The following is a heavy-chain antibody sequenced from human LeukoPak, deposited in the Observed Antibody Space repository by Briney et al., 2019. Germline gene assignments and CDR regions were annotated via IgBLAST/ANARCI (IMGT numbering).Heavy chain of an antibody. CDR2: MNRRGDRI. J-gene: IGHJ4*02. CDR1: GFSVTTNY. CDR3: ATRIPYTGYNN. V-gene: IGHV3-11*04. D-gene: IGHD5-12*01. Sequence: PGGSLRLSCAASGFSVTTNYMSWVRQAPGKGPEWVSYMNRRGDRIDHADSVKGRFTMSRDIATKSVFLQMTGLRVDDTAVYYCATRIPYTGYNNWGQGTLVTVSS.